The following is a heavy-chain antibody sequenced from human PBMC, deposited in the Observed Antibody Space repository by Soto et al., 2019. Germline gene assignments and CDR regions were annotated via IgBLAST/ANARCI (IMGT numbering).Heavy chain of an antibody. CDR3: ASRLTLATTTGDAFDL. Sequence: QVQLQESGPGLVKPSETLSLTCTVSNGSIINYYWSWIRQPPGKGLEWIGFIYYSGSTNYNPYLTGRLPMSVDMSRNQLYLKLNSVTDEDTDVYYCASRLTLATTTGDAFDLWGQGTMVTVSS. V-gene: IGHV4-59*01. CDR2: IYYSGST. CDR1: NGSIINYY. D-gene: IGHD4-17*01. J-gene: IGHJ3*01.